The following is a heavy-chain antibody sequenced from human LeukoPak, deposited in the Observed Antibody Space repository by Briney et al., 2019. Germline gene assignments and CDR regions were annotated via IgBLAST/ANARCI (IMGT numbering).Heavy chain of an antibody. Sequence: PGGSLRLSCAASGFTFSSYDMHWVRQATGKGLEWVSAIGTAGDTYYPGSVKGRFTISRENAKNSLYLQMNSLRAKDTAVYYCARGLDAYDFWSGYFKGLTNYYYYGMDVWGQGTTVTVSS. CDR2: IGTAGDT. V-gene: IGHV3-13*01. CDR1: GFTFSSYD. J-gene: IGHJ6*02. CDR3: ARGLDAYDFWSGYFKGLTNYYYYGMDV. D-gene: IGHD3-3*01.